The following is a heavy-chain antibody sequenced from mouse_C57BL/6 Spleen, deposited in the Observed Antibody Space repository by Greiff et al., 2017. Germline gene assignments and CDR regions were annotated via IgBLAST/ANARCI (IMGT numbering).Heavy chain of an antibody. V-gene: IGHV14-4*01. CDR2: IDPENGDT. J-gene: IGHJ1*03. CDR3: TYYDGV. CDR1: GFNIKDDY. D-gene: IGHD1-1*01. Sequence: VQLKESGAELVRPGASVKLSCTASGFNIKDDYMHWVKQRPEQGLEWIGWIDPENGDTEYASKFQGKATITADTSSNTAYLQLSSLTSDDTAVYYYTYYDGVWGTGTTVTVSS.